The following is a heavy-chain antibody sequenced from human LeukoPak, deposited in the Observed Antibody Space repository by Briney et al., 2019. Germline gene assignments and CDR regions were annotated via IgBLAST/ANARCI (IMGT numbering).Heavy chain of an antibody. CDR3: ATQGCTSISCHTVDF. CDR2: FYPGDSDT. D-gene: IGHD2-2*02. V-gene: IGHV5-51*01. J-gene: IGHJ4*02. Sequence: GESLKLSCKGSGYSFTSYWLGWVRQMQGTGLEGMVIFYPGDSDTRYSPYFQGQVTISADKSISTAYLQGSSLKASDTAMYYCATQGCTSISCHTVDFWGEGTLVTVSS. CDR1: GYSFTSYW.